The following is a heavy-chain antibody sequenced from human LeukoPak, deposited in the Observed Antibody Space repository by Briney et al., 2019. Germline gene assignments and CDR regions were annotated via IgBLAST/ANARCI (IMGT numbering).Heavy chain of an antibody. Sequence: GGSLRLSCAASGFTFSSYAMPWVRQAPGKGLERVAVISYDGSNKYYADSVKGRFTISRDNSKNTLYLQMNSLRAEDTAVYYCARETNCSSTSCYADIDYWGQGTLVTVSS. CDR2: ISYDGSNK. CDR3: ARETNCSSTSCYADIDY. J-gene: IGHJ4*02. CDR1: GFTFSSYA. V-gene: IGHV3-30-3*01. D-gene: IGHD2-2*01.